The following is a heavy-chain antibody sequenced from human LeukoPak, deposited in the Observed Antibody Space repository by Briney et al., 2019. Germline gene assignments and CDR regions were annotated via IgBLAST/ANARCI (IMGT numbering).Heavy chain of an antibody. D-gene: IGHD1-14*01. CDR3: ARDGPRGYSQH. CDR2: INTYNGHT. V-gene: IGHV1-18*01. CDR1: GYTFTSYG. Sequence: ASVKVSCNTSGYTFTSYGISWVRQAPGQGLEYMGWINTYNGHTNYAQKLQGRVTVTTDTSTSTAYLELRSLRSDDTAVYYCARDGPRGYSQHWGQGTLITVSS. J-gene: IGHJ1*01.